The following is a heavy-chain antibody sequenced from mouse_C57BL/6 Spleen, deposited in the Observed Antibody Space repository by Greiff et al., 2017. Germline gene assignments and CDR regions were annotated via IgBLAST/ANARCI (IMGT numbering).Heavy chain of an antibody. D-gene: IGHD4-1*01. CDR1: GYAFTNYL. CDR3: ARRGWDGFDY. V-gene: IGHV1-54*01. CDR2: INPGSGGT. Sequence: QVQLKESGAELVRPGTSVKVSCKASGYAFTNYLIEWVKQRPGQGLEWIGVINPGSGGTNYNEKFKGKATLTADKSSSTAYMQLSSLTSEDSAVYFCARRGWDGFDYWGQGTTLTVSS. J-gene: IGHJ2*01.